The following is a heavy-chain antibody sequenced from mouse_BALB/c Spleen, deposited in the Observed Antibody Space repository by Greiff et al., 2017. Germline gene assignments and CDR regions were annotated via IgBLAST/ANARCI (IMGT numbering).Heavy chain of an antibody. CDR2: IWWDDDK. V-gene: IGHV8-8*01. D-gene: IGHD2-2*01. CDR1: GFSLSTSGMG. Sequence: QVTLKVSGPGILQPSQTLSLTCSFSGFSLSTSGMGVGWIRQPSGKGLEWLAHIWWDDDKRCNPALKSRLTISKDTSSNQVFLKIASVDTADTATYYCARIRLHGGVWFAYWGQGTLVTVSA. J-gene: IGHJ3*01. CDR3: ARIRLHGGVWFAY.